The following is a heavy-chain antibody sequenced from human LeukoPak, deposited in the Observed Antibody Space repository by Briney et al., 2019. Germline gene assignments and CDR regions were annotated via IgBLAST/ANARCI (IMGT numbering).Heavy chain of an antibody. CDR2: VYPGNSDT. J-gene: IGHJ3*02. V-gene: IGHV5-51*01. CDR1: GYSFTNSW. D-gene: IGHD6-25*01. Sequence: GESLKISCEGFGYSFTNSWIAWVRQMPGKGLEWMGIVYPGNSDTRYSPSFQGQVAMSADKSISTAYLQWSSLKASDTAMYYCARAATSLGDALDIWGQGTMDTVSS. CDR3: ARAATSLGDALDI.